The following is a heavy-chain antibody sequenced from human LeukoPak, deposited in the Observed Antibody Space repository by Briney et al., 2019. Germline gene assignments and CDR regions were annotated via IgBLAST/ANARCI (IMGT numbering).Heavy chain of an antibody. D-gene: IGHD5-24*01. Sequence: ASVKVSCKASGYTFTSYYMHWLRQAPGQGLEWMGIINPSGGSTSYAQKFQGRVTMTRDTSTSTVYMELSSLRSEDTAVYYCASREMATIRPFDYWGQGTLVTVSS. CDR1: GYTFTSYY. J-gene: IGHJ4*02. CDR3: ASREMATIRPFDY. V-gene: IGHV1-46*01. CDR2: INPSGGST.